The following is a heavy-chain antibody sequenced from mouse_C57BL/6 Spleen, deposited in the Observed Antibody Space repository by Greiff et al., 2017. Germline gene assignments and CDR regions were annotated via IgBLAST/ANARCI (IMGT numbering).Heavy chain of an antibody. V-gene: IGHV5-4*01. J-gene: IGHJ1*03. D-gene: IGHD4-1*01. CDR1: GFTFSSYA. CDR2: ISDGGSYT. Sequence: EVQLVESGGGLVKPGGSLKLSCAASGFTFSSYAMSWVRQTPEKRLEWVATISDGGSYTYYPDNVKGRFTISRDNAKNNLYLQMSHLKSEDTAMYYCAREQGTGTSWYFDVWGTGTTVTVSS. CDR3: AREQGTGTSWYFDV.